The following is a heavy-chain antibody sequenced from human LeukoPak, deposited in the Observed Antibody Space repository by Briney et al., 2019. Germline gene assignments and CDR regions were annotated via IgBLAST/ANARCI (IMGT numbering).Heavy chain of an antibody. D-gene: IGHD2-2*01. CDR3: ARDSSPAALPYMDA. CDR1: GGSMKRSY. Sequence: SETLSLTCLVSGGSMKRSYWTWIRQAPGQGMEWIGNIDDSGNTNYTPSLKSRVTISLDTSKSQFSLRVTSETAADRPLYFCARDSSPAALPYMDAWGKGTTVTVSS. V-gene: IGHV4-59*01. J-gene: IGHJ6*03. CDR2: IDDSGNT.